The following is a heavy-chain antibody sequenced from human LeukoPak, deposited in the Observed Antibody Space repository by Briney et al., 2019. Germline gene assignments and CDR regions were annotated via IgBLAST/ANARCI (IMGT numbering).Heavy chain of an antibody. V-gene: IGHV4-4*07. CDR2: IYTSGST. CDR1: GGSISSYY. CDR3: ARHRYDFWGGYGLSSAGHYYFDY. Sequence: SETLSLTCTVSGGSISSYYWSWIRQPAGKGLEWIGRIYTSGSTNYNPSLKSRVTMSVDTSKNQFSLKLSSVTAADTAVYYCARHRYDFWGGYGLSSAGHYYFDYWGQGTLVTVSS. J-gene: IGHJ4*02. D-gene: IGHD3-3*01.